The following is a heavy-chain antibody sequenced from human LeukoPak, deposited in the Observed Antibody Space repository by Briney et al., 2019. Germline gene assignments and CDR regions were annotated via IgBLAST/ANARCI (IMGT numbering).Heavy chain of an antibody. CDR2: ISAYNGNT. J-gene: IGHJ6*02. V-gene: IGHV1-18*01. Sequence: ASVKVSCKASGYTFTSYGISWVRQAPGQGLEWMGWISAYNGNTNYAQKLQGRVTMTTDTSTSTAYMELRSLRSDDTAVYYCARAGRNSGSYLDYYYYGMDVWGQGTTVTVSS. CDR1: GYTFTSYG. D-gene: IGHD1-26*01. CDR3: ARAGRNSGSYLDYYYYGMDV.